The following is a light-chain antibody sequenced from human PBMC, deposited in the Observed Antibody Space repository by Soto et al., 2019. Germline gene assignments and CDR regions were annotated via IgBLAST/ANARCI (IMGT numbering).Light chain of an antibody. CDR1: QSVSTN. CDR3: QQYNKWPPYT. V-gene: IGKV3-15*01. CDR2: AAS. J-gene: IGKJ2*01. Sequence: EIVMTQSPVTLSVSPGDRAALSCRASQSVSTNLAWYQQKPGQPPRLLIYAASTRATGVPARFSGCGSGTEFTLTISSLQSEDFAVYFCQQYNKWPPYTFGQGTKLEIK.